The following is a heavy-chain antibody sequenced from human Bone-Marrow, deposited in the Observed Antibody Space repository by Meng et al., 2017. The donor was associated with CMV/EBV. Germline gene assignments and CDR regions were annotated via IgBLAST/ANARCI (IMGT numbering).Heavy chain of an antibody. V-gene: IGHV3-30-3*01. CDR1: GFTFSSYA. Sequence: GGSLRLSCAASGFTFSSYAMHWVRQAPGKGLEWVAVISYDGSNKYYADSVKGRFTISRDNSKNTLYLQMNSLRAEDTAVYYCARGGYDFWSGYWFDYWGQGTLVTVSS. J-gene: IGHJ4*02. D-gene: IGHD3-3*01. CDR2: ISYDGSNK. CDR3: ARGGYDFWSGYWFDY.